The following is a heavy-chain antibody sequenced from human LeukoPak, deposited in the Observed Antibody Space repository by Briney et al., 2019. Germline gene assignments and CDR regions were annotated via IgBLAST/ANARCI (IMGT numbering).Heavy chain of an antibody. CDR1: GGSISSYY. V-gene: IGHV4-59*07. Sequence: SDTLSLTCSVSGGSISSYYWSWIRQPPGKGLEWIGYISYSGDTNYNPSLKSRVTISVDTSKNQFSLKLSSVTAADTAVYYCATRSTGVAATFDCWGQGALVTVSS. CDR2: ISYSGDT. D-gene: IGHD2-15*01. J-gene: IGHJ4*02. CDR3: ATRSTGVAATFDC.